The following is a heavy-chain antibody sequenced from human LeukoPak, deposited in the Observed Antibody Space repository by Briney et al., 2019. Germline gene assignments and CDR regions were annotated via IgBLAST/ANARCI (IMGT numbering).Heavy chain of an antibody. Sequence: GGSLRLSCAASGSTFSSYGMSWVRQAPGKGLEWVSGISGSGSGTYYADSVRGRFTISRDNSKNTLYLQMNSLRAEDTAVYYCAKDPYYTSGSHDDWGQGTLVIVSS. CDR2: ISGSGSGT. CDR1: GSTFSSYG. D-gene: IGHD3-10*01. J-gene: IGHJ4*02. V-gene: IGHV3-23*01. CDR3: AKDPYYTSGSHDD.